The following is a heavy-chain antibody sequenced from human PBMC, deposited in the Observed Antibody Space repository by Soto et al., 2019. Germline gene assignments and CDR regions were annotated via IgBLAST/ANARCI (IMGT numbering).Heavy chain of an antibody. CDR1: GFTFISRHD. D-gene: IGHD1-26*01. Sequence: QVQLVQSGAEVKKPGASVKVSCKASGFTFISRHDMHWVRQAPGQGLEWMGLINPKSGATAYAQRFQGTVTLTGDPSTTTLYMDLSRLRSEDTSVYYGARSLASGSQSYWYFELWGRGPLVTVSS. CDR2: INPKSGAT. CDR3: ARSLASGSQSYWYFEL. J-gene: IGHJ2*01. V-gene: IGHV1-46*01.